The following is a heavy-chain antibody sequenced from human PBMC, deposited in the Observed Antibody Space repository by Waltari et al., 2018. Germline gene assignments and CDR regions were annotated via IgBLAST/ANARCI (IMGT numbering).Heavy chain of an antibody. Sequence: EVQLVESGGGLVKPGGSLRLSCAASGFTFNPYPMNWVRQAPGKGLEWVSSISSTSSDIYYADSVKGRFTISRDNAKSSLYLQLNSLRAEDTAVYYCAGGYSSYYGMDVWGQGTTVTVSS. V-gene: IGHV3-21*02. CDR3: AGGYSSYYGMDV. J-gene: IGHJ6*02. CDR2: ISSTSSDI. CDR1: GFTFNPYP. D-gene: IGHD6-13*01.